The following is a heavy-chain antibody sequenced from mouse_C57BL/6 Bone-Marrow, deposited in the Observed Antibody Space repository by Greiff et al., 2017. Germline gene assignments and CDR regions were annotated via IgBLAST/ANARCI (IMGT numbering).Heavy chain of an antibody. D-gene: IGHD1-1*01. J-gene: IGHJ2*01. CDR1: GYTFTSYG. CDR2: IYPRSGNT. CDR3: ARTPTVFDY. Sequence: QVQLKESGAELARPGASVKLSCKASGYTFTSYGISWVKQRTGQGLEWIGEIYPRSGNTYYNEKFKGKATLTADKSSSTAYMELRSLTSEDSAVYFCARTPTVFDYWGQGTTLTVSS. V-gene: IGHV1-81*01.